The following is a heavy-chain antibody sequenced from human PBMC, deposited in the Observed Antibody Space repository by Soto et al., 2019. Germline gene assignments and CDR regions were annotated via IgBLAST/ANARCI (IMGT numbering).Heavy chain of an antibody. J-gene: IGHJ4*02. CDR1: GFTFSNAW. Sequence: PGGSLRLSCAASGFTFSNAWMSWVRQPPGKGLEWVGRIKSKTDGGTTGYVAPVKGRFIISRDDSKNMVYLQMNSLKTEDTAMYYCTTGQVAGTRDYWGQGTLVTVSS. D-gene: IGHD6-19*01. CDR3: TTGQVAGTRDY. V-gene: IGHV3-15*01. CDR2: IKSKTDGGTT.